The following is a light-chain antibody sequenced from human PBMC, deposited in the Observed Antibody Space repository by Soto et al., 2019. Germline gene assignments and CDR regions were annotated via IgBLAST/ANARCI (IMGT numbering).Light chain of an antibody. CDR3: AAWDDRLRGPV. V-gene: IGLV1-47*02. J-gene: IGLJ2*01. CDR1: SSNIGTNY. Sequence: QSVLTQPPSASGTPGQRVTISCSGSSSNIGTNYVYWYQQLPGTAPKLLIYSNNQRPSGVPDRFSGSKSGTSASLAISGLRSKDEADYYCAAWDDRLRGPVFGGGTKLTVL. CDR2: SNN.